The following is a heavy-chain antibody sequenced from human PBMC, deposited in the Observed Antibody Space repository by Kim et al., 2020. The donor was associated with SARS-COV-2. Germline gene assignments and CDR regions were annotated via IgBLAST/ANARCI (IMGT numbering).Heavy chain of an antibody. Sequence: GESLKISCKGSGYSFTSYWISWVRQMPGKGLEWMGRIDPSDSYTNYSPSFKGNVTISADKSISTAYLQWSSLKASDTAMYYCARDIVVVPAANYYYYYGMDVWGQGTTVTVSS. CDR1: GYSFTSYW. J-gene: IGHJ6*02. D-gene: IGHD2-2*01. CDR3: ARDIVVVPAANYYYYYGMDV. CDR2: IDPSDSYT. V-gene: IGHV5-10-1*01.